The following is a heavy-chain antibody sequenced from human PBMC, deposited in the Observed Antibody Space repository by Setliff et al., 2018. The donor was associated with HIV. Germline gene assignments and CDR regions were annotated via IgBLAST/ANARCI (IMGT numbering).Heavy chain of an antibody. CDR3: VRGVTRDISGYYRDEYFQH. CDR2: ISPYNGDT. V-gene: IGHV1-18*01. CDR1: GYRFNTYG. J-gene: IGHJ1*01. D-gene: IGHD3-22*01. Sequence: ASVKVSCKASGYRFNTYGISWVRQAPGQGLEWMGWISPYNGDTRFAQRLQGRVTLTTDTSTNTAYMEMRTLRSDDTAVYYCVRGVTRDISGYYRDEYFQHWGQGTPVTVSS.